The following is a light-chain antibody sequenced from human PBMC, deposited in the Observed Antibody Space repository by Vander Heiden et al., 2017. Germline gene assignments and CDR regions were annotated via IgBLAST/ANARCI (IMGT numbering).Light chain of an antibody. V-gene: IGLV1-51*01. CDR3: GTWDSDLSVLV. CDR1: GSNIGNNF. CDR2: DNN. J-gene: IGLJ1*01. Sequence: SVLTQPPSVSATPGQKVTISCSGRGSNIGNNFVSWYQQFPGTVPKLLIYDNNKRASGLPDRFSASKSGTSATLGITGLQTGDEADYYCGTWDSDLSVLVFGTGTRVTVL.